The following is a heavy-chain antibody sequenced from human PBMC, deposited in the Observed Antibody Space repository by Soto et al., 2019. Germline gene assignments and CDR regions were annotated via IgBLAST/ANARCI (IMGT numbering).Heavy chain of an antibody. CDR3: ARGLEIQLWFWFDY. Sequence: GESLKISGKVSGYSFTSYWIGWVRQMPGKGLEWMGIIYPGDSDTRYSPSFQGQVTVSADKSISTAYLQWSSLKASDTAMYYCARGLEIQLWFWFDYWGQGTLVTVSS. D-gene: IGHD5-18*01. J-gene: IGHJ4*02. V-gene: IGHV5-51*01. CDR1: GYSFTSYW. CDR2: IYPGDSDT.